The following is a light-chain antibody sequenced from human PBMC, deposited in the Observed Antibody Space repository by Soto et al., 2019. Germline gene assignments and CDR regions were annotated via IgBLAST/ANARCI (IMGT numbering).Light chain of an antibody. CDR2: NTN. CDR3: VLYMGSGIWV. V-gene: IGLV8-61*01. Sequence: QSVVTQEPSFSVSPGRTVTLTCGLTSGSVSSSYFPSWYQQTPGQAPRTLIYNTNTRSSGVPDRFSGSILGNKAALTITGAQAEDESDYYCVLYMGSGIWVFGGGTQLTVL. J-gene: IGLJ3*02. CDR1: SGSVSSSYF.